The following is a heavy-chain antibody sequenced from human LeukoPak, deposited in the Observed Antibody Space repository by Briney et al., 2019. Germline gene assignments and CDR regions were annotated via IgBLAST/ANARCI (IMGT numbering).Heavy chain of an antibody. V-gene: IGHV1-24*01. J-gene: IGHJ4*02. CDR3: ATETGNFYFYS. D-gene: IGHD1-7*01. Sequence: ASVKVSCKVSGYTLTELSMHWVRQAPGKGLEWMGGFDPEDDEIIYAQRFQGRVTMTEDASTDTAYMELRSLRSEGTAVYYCATETGNFYFYSWGQGTLVTVSS. CDR1: GYTLTELS. CDR2: FDPEDDEI.